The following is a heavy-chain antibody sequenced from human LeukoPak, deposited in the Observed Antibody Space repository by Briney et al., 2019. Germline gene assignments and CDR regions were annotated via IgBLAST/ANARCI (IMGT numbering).Heavy chain of an antibody. Sequence: GGSLRLSCAASGFSFNSYPMHWVRQAPGKGLEWVAVISNDGNNKYYVDSVKGRFTISRDNSNNTLSLQMNGLRVEDTAVYYCARPDDSESFYRANHYWGRGTLVTVS. D-gene: IGHD3-10*01. CDR3: ARPDDSESFYRANHY. J-gene: IGHJ4*02. V-gene: IGHV3-30*04. CDR1: GFSFNSYP. CDR2: ISNDGNNK.